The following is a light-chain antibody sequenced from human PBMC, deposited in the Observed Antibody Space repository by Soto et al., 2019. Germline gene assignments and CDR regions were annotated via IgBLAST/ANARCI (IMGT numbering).Light chain of an antibody. CDR1: SGHSSYI. CDR2: LEVSGSY. Sequence: QPVLTQSSSASASLGSSVKLTCTLSSGHSSYIIAWHQHQPGKAPRYLMKLEVSGSYNKGSGVPDRLSGSSSGADRYLTISNLQFEDEADYYCETWDNNILVFGGGTKLTVL. V-gene: IGLV4-60*02. J-gene: IGLJ2*01. CDR3: ETWDNNILV.